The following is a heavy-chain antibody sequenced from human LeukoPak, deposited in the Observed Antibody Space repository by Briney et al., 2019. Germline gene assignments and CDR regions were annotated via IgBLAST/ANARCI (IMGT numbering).Heavy chain of an antibody. V-gene: IGHV3-30-3*01. D-gene: IGHD5/OR15-5a*01. CDR2: ISYDGSNK. J-gene: IGHJ4*02. CDR1: EFTFSSYV. Sequence: PGRSLRLSCAASEFTFSSYVMHWVRQAPGKGLEWVAVISYDGSNKYYADSVKGRFTISRDNAKNSLHLQMNSLRAEDTAVYYCASSALDSVYDSQYPHPYIGYWGQGTLVTVSS. CDR3: ASSALDSVYDSQYPHPYIGY.